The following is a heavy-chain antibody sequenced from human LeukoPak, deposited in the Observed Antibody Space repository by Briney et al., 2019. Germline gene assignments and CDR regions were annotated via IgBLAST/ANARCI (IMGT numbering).Heavy chain of an antibody. CDR1: GGSISSGGYS. D-gene: IGHD3-10*01. V-gene: IGHV4-30-4*07. J-gene: IGHJ3*02. CDR3: ARDSLLYYAFDI. CDR2: IYYTGST. Sequence: SETLSLTCAVSGGSISSGGYSWSWIRQPPGKGLEWIGYIYYTGSTFYNPSLKSRLSISVETSKNQFSLKLSSVTAADTAVYYCARDSLLYYAFDIWGHGTMVTVSS.